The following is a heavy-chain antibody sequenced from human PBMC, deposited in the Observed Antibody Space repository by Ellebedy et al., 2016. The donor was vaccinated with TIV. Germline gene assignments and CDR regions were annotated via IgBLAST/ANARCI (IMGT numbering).Heavy chain of an antibody. V-gene: IGHV3-64*04. CDR3: ARGGDSSGTPLDY. CDR1: GFTFSSYA. D-gene: IGHD3-22*01. CDR2: ISSNGGST. Sequence: GESLKISCSASGFTFSSYAMHWVRQAPGKGLEYVSAISSNGGSTYYADSVKGRFTISRDNSKNTLYLQMNSLRAEDTAVYYCARGGDSSGTPLDYWGQGTLVTVSS. J-gene: IGHJ4*02.